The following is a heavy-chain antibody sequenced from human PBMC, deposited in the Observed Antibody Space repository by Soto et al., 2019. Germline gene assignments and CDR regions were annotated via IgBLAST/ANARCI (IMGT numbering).Heavy chain of an antibody. Sequence: QLQLQESGPGLVKPSETLSLTCTVSGGSISSSRYCWGWIRQPPGKGLEWIGSISYSGNTYDNPPFKSRVTISIDTSKNQFSLRMTSVTAADTAVYYCARRQHFDWLLWDHWGQGTLVTVSS. CDR1: GGSISSSRYC. D-gene: IGHD3-9*01. CDR2: ISYSGNT. J-gene: IGHJ4*02. V-gene: IGHV4-39*01. CDR3: ARRQHFDWLLWDH.